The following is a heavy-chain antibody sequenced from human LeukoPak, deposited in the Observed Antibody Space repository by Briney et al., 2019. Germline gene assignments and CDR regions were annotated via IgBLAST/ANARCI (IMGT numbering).Heavy chain of an antibody. CDR1: GGTFRGNA. CDR3: AVYPSATKYFDH. D-gene: IGHD1-1*01. CDR2: IIPMYGTT. J-gene: IGHJ4*02. V-gene: IGHV1-69*06. Sequence: GASVKVSCKASGGTFRGNALSWVRQAPGQGLEWMGNIIPMYGTTNYAQNFQGRVTITADKSTSTAYMELSSLRSEDTAIYFCAVYPSATKYFDHWGQGTLVTVSS.